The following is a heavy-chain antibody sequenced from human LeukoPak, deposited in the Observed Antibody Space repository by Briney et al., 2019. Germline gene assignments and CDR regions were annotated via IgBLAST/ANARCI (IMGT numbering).Heavy chain of an antibody. V-gene: IGHV3-64*01. CDR2: ISSNGGST. D-gene: IGHD3-16*01. CDR3: ARDRGSYWYFDL. CDR1: GFTFSSYA. Sequence: PGGSLRLSCAASGFTFSSYAMHWVRQAPGKGLEYVSAISSNGGSTYYANSVKGRFTISRDNSKNTLYLQMGSLRAEDMAVYYCARDRGSYWYFDLWGRGTLVTVSS. J-gene: IGHJ2*01.